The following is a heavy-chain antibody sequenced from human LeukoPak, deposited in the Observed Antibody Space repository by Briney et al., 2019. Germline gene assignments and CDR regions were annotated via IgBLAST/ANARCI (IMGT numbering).Heavy chain of an antibody. Sequence: GGSPRLSCAASGFTFSDYYMSWIRQAPGKGLEWVSYISSSGSTIYYADSVKGRFTISRDNAKNSLYLQMNSLRAEDTAVYYCAGAATNGSAYNWFDPWGQGTLVTVSS. CDR1: GFTFSDYY. CDR2: ISSSGSTI. D-gene: IGHD3-10*01. CDR3: AGAATNGSAYNWFDP. J-gene: IGHJ5*02. V-gene: IGHV3-11*01.